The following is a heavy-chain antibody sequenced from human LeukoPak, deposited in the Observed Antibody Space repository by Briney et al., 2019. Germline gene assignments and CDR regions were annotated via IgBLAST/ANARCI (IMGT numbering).Heavy chain of an antibody. Sequence: PSETLSLTCAVYGGSFSGYYWSWIRQPPGKGLEWIGEINHSGSTNYNPSLKSRVTISVDTSKNQFSLKLSSVTAADTAVYYCARPKYSGDAFDIWGQGTMVTVSS. D-gene: IGHD2/OR15-2a*01. CDR1: GGSFSGYY. V-gene: IGHV4-34*01. CDR2: INHSGST. CDR3: ARPKYSGDAFDI. J-gene: IGHJ3*02.